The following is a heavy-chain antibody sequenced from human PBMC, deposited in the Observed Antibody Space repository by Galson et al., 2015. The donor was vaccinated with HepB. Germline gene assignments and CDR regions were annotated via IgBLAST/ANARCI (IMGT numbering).Heavy chain of an antibody. J-gene: IGHJ6*02. D-gene: IGHD3-3*01. CDR2: INPSGGST. V-gene: IGHV1-46*01. CDR3: ARDIYTIFGGMHYYYYYGMDV. CDR1: GYTFTSYY. Sequence: SVKVSCKASGYTFTSYYMHWVRQAPGQGLEWMGIINPSGGSTSYAQKFQGRVTMTRDTSTSTVYMELSSLRSEDTAVYYCARDIYTIFGGMHYYYYYGMDVWGQGTTVTVSS.